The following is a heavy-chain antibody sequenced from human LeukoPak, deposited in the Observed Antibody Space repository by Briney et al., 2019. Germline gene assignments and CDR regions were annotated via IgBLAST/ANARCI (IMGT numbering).Heavy chain of an antibody. CDR2: ISSSGSTI. J-gene: IGHJ4*02. Sequence: GGSLRLSCAASGFTFSDYYMSWIRQAPGKGLEWVSYISSSGSTIYYADSVKGRFTISRDNAKNSLYLQMNSLRAEDTAVYYCARTQTYYDFWIDYWGQGTLVTVSS. V-gene: IGHV3-11*04. CDR1: GFTFSDYY. D-gene: IGHD3-3*01. CDR3: ARTQTYYDFWIDY.